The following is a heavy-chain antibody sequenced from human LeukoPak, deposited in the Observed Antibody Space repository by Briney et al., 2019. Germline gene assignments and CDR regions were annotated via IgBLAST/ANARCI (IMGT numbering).Heavy chain of an antibody. CDR2: ISYDGSNK. D-gene: IGHD4-17*01. V-gene: IGHV3-30*18. Sequence: GGSLRLSCAASEFTFSSYGMHWVRQAPGKGLEWVAVISYDGSNKYYADSVKGRFTISRDNSKNTLYLQMNSLRAEDTAVYYCAKDRYGDYYFDYWGQGTLVTVSS. CDR3: AKDRYGDYYFDY. J-gene: IGHJ4*02. CDR1: EFTFSSYG.